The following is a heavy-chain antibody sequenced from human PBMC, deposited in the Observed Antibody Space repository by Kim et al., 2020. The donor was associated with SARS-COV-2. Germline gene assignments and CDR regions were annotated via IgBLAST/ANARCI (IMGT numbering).Heavy chain of an antibody. D-gene: IGHD2-21*02. CDR3: TRHGGGDDY. CDR2: GYT. Sequence: GYTKTATKFQGRVTITRDASASTDYMELSSLTSDDTAVYYCTRHGGGDDYWGQGTLVTVSS. V-gene: IGHV1-3*01. J-gene: IGHJ4*02.